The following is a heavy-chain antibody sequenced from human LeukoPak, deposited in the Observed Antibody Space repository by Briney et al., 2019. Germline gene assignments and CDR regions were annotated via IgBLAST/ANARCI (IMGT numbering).Heavy chain of an antibody. CDR3: ARDGGIGLDY. D-gene: IGHD3-3*01. J-gene: IGHJ4*02. Sequence: PGTSLRLSCVASGFTFSSYGFHWVRQAPGNGLEWLAFMSHDGRHKYYADSAKGRFTLSRDNSKNTLYLQMNSLRAEDTAVYYCARDGGIGLDYWGQGTLVTVSS. CDR1: GFTFSSYG. CDR2: MSHDGRHK. V-gene: IGHV3-30*04.